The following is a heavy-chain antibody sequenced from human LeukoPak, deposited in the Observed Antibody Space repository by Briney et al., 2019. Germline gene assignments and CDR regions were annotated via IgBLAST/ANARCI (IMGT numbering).Heavy chain of an antibody. V-gene: IGHV3-30*18. CDR2: ISHDGSDS. D-gene: IGHD3-10*01. Sequence: GGSLRLSCAASGFTFSSYGMHWVRQAPGKGLEWVAVISHDGSDSHYADSVKGRFTISRDNSKNTVYLQMSSLRPEDTAVYFCAKELYFGSESYPDYWGQGTLVRVSS. J-gene: IGHJ4*02. CDR3: AKELYFGSESYPDY. CDR1: GFTFSSYG.